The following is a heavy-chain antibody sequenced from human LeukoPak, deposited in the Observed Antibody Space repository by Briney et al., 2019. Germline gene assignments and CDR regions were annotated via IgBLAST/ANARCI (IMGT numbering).Heavy chain of an antibody. D-gene: IGHD3-22*01. CDR1: GFTVSSNY. J-gene: IGHJ4*02. V-gene: IGHV3-53*01. CDR3: ARGVSYDSSGYYPPPRFDY. Sequence: GGSLRLSCAASGFTVSSNYMSWVRQAPGKGLEWLSVIYSGGSTYYADSVKGRFTISRDNSKNTLYFQMNSLRAEDTAVYYCARGVSYDSSGYYPPPRFDYWGQGTLVTVSS. CDR2: IYSGGST.